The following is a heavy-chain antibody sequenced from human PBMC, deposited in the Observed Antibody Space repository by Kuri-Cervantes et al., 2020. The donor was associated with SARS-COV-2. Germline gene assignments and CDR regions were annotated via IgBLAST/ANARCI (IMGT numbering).Heavy chain of an antibody. CDR2: INHSGST. V-gene: IGHV4-34*01. CDR3: ARGPPNYDFWSGYKSAFDY. Sequence: ESLKISCAVYGGSFSGHYWSWIRQPPGKGLEWIGEINHSGSTNYNPSLKSRVTISVDTSKNQFSLKLSSVTAADTAVYYCARGPPNYDFWSGYKSAFDYWGQGTLVTVSS. J-gene: IGHJ4*02. CDR1: GGSFSGHY. D-gene: IGHD3-3*01.